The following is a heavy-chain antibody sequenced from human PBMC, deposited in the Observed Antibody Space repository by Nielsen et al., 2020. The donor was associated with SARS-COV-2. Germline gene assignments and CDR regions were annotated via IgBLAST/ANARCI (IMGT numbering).Heavy chain of an antibody. J-gene: IGHJ6*02. Sequence: GESLKISCAASGFTFSSYAMSWVRQVPGKGLEWVSVIYSGGSSTYYADSVKGRFTISRDNSKNTLYLQMNSLRAEDTAVYYCASGSDYVWGSWYGMDVWGQGTTVTVSS. CDR2: IYSGGSST. CDR1: GFTFSSYA. CDR3: ASGSDYVWGSWYGMDV. D-gene: IGHD3-16*01. V-gene: IGHV3-23*03.